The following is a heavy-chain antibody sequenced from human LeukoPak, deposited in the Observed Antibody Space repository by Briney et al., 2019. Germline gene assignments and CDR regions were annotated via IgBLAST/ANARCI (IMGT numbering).Heavy chain of an antibody. V-gene: IGHV4-59*01. CDR3: ARGGSPSLYYYYYGMAV. D-gene: IGHD2-15*01. CDR1: GGSISIYY. Sequence: SETLSLTRTVSGGSISIYYWIWIPHPPGKGLEWIGYIYYSGNTNYNPSLKTRLTISVDTSKNQFSLKLSSVTAADRAVYYCARGGSPSLYYYYYGMAVWGQGTTVTVSS. J-gene: IGHJ6*02. CDR2: IYYSGNT.